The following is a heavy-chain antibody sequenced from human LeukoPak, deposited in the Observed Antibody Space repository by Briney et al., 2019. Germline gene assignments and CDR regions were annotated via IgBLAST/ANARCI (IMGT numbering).Heavy chain of an antibody. V-gene: IGHV3-23*01. Sequence: PGGSLRLSCAPSGFAFSNYAMSWVRQAPGSGLNWVTGVSGNGVTTYYADSVKGRFTISRDNSKNTLYLQMNSLIAEDTAVYYCARRDVSDSSGYFPLFDNWGQGTLVTVSS. J-gene: IGHJ4*02. CDR1: GFAFSNYA. CDR3: ARRDVSDSSGYFPLFDN. D-gene: IGHD3-22*01. CDR2: VSGNGVTT.